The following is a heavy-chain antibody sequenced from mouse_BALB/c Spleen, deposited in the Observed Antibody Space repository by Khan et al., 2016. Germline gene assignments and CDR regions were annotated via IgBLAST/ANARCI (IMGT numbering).Heavy chain of an antibody. CDR3: ARDYDYDGDWYFDV. D-gene: IGHD2-4*01. J-gene: IGHJ1*01. V-gene: IGHV9-3-1*01. CDR2: MNTYTGEQ. Sequence: QIQLVQSGPELKKPGETVKISCKASGYTFTNYGMNGVKPVPGKGLKWMGWMNTYTGEQTYADDFKGRFAFFLKASARTAYLQLNILKHEDTATYFCARDYDYDGDWYFDVWGAGTTVTVSS. CDR1: GYTFTNYG.